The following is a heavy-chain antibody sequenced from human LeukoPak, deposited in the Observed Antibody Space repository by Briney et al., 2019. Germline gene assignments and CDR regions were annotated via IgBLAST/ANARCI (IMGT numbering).Heavy chain of an antibody. CDR2: ISTAGDT. CDR3: TTNLADSYACYFDY. J-gene: IGHJ4*02. CDR1: GFTFSNYD. Sequence: GGSLRLSCAASGFTFSNYDMHWVRQATGKGLEWVSAISTAGDTYYPGSVKGRFTISRENAKNSLYLQMNSLRAGDTAVYYCTTNLADSYACYFDYWGQGTLVTVSS. V-gene: IGHV3-13*01. D-gene: IGHD3-16*01.